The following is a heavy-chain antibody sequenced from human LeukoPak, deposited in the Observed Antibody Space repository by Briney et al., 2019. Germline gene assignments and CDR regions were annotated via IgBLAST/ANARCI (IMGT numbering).Heavy chain of an antibody. CDR3: ARTSSAVNTKGLDS. CDR1: GGSISSGGYY. J-gene: IGHJ4*02. D-gene: IGHD6-13*01. CDR2: IYYSGST. V-gene: IGHV4-31*03. Sequence: SQTLSLTCTVSGGSISSGGYYWSWIRQHPGKGLEWIGYIYYSGSTYYNPSLKSRVTISVDTSKDQFSLKLSSVTAADTAVYYCARTSSAVNTKGLDSWGQGTLVTVSS.